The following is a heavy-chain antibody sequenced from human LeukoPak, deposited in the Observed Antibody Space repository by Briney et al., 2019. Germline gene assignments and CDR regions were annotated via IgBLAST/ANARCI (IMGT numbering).Heavy chain of an antibody. CDR2: SSSGSTI. Sequence: PVQPLDSPSVSSSGSTIYYADSVKGRFTISRDNAKNSLYLQMNSLRAEDTAVYYCARVQLDYDFWSGYKSFDYWGQGTLVTVSS. D-gene: IGHD3-3*01. J-gene: IGHJ4*02. CDR3: ARVQLDYDFWSGYKSFDY. V-gene: IGHV3-69-1*01.